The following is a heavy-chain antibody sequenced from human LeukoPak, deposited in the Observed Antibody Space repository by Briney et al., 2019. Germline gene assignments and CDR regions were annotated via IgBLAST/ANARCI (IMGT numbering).Heavy chain of an antibody. Sequence: PSETLSLTCTVSGGSISSDDSYWSWIRQPPGKGLEWIGYIYYSGSTNYNPSLKSRVTISIDMSKNQFSLKLSSVTAADTAVYYCASCGALSAFDYWGQGTLVTVSS. J-gene: IGHJ4*02. CDR3: ASCGALSAFDY. D-gene: IGHD2-21*01. CDR1: GGSISSDDSY. V-gene: IGHV4-30-4*01. CDR2: IYYSGST.